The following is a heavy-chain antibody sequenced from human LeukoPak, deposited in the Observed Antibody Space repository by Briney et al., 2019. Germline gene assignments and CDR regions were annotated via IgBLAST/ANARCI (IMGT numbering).Heavy chain of an antibody. CDR2: FDPEDGET. CDR1: GYTLTELS. D-gene: IGHD1-26*01. Sequence: ASVKVSCKVSGYTLTELSMHWVRQAPGKGLEWMGGFDPEDGETIYAQKFQGRVTMTEDTSTDTAYMELSSLRSEDTAVYYCATPHSAYSGSPPGFDYWGQGTLVTVSS. J-gene: IGHJ4*02. V-gene: IGHV1-24*01. CDR3: ATPHSAYSGSPPGFDY.